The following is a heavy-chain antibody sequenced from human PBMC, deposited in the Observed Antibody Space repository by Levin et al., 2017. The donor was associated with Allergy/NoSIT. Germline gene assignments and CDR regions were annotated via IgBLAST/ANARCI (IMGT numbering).Heavy chain of an antibody. CDR2: ISSSSSYI. Sequence: GGSLRLSCAASGFTFSSYSMNWVRQAPGKGLEWVSSISSSSSYIYYADSVKGRFTISRDNAKNSLYLQMNSLRAEDTAVYYCATPTTETEVVAPDYWGQGTLVTVSS. V-gene: IGHV3-21*01. D-gene: IGHD2-15*01. CDR1: GFTFSSYS. CDR3: ATPTTETEVVAPDY. J-gene: IGHJ4*02.